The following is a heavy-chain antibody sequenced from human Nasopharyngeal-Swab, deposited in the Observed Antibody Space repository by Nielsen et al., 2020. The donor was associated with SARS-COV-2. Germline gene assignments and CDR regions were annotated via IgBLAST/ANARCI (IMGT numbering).Heavy chain of an antibody. J-gene: IGHJ3*02. CDR1: GFTLNTYA. Sequence: GGSLRLSCASSGFTLNTYAMSWVRQAPGAGLEWVSAISDGGGRTYYADSVKGRFTISRDNSQNTLFLQMNSLRAEDTAVYYCAKSDDAVDIWGQGTMVTVSS. CDR3: AKSDDAVDI. V-gene: IGHV3-23*01. CDR2: ISDGGGRT.